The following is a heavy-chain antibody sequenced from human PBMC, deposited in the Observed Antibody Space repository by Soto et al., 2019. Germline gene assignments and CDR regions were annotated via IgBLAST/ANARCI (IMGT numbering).Heavy chain of an antibody. D-gene: IGHD3-22*01. J-gene: IGHJ4*02. V-gene: IGHV4-59*01. CDR1: GGSISRYY. Sequence: SETLSLNCTVWGGSISRYYWSWIRQPPGKGLEWIGYFYYSGSTNYNPSLKSRVTISVDTSKNQFSLKLSSVTAADTAVYYCARVKYDSSGYYRGFDFWGQGTLVTVSS. CDR2: FYYSGST. CDR3: ARVKYDSSGYYRGFDF.